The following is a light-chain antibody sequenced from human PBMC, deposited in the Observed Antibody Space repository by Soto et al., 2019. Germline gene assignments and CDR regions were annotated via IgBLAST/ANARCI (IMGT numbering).Light chain of an antibody. CDR1: QSISSG. J-gene: IGKJ5*01. CDR3: QQPYT. V-gene: IGKV1-5*03. Sequence: DIRMTQSPYTGSGPVGYTVNITCRASQSISSGLAWYQKKPGKAPKLLIYSASSLESGGRSRFSGSGSGTEFTLTISSLEPDDFGTYYCQQPYTFGQGTRLEIK. CDR2: SAS.